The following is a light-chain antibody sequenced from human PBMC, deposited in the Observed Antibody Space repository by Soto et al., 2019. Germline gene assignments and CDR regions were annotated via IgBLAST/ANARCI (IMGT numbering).Light chain of an antibody. Sequence: EIVLTQSPGTLSLSPGERATLSCRASQSVSSTYLAWYQQKPGQAPRLLIYGASSRATGIPDRFSGSGSGTDFTLTISSLQSEDFAVYYCQQHNNWPPWTFGQGTKVEIK. CDR2: GAS. CDR1: QSVSSTY. J-gene: IGKJ1*01. V-gene: IGKV3-20*01. CDR3: QQHNNWPPWT.